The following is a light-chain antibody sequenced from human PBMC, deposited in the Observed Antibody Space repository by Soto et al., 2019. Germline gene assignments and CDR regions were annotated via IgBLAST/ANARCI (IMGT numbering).Light chain of an antibody. CDR1: QSLLHSNGYNY. CDR2: LGS. V-gene: IGKV2-28*01. CDR3: MQALQTPLT. J-gene: IGKJ4*01. Sequence: EIVMTQSPLSLPVTPGEPASISCRSSQSLLHSNGYNYLDWYLQKPGQSPQLLIYLGSNRASGXXXXXXXXXXXXXXXXXXSRVEAEDVGVYYCMQALQTPLTFGGGTKVEIK.